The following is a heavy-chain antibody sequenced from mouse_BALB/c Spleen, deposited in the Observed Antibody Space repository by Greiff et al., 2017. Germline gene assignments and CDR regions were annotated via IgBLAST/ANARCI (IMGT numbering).Heavy chain of an antibody. CDR1: EYEFPSHD. V-gene: IGHV5-2*01. CDR3: ARRGYYGSSSYWYFDV. J-gene: IGHJ1*01. Sequence: DVHLVESGGGLVQPGESLKLSCESNEYEFPSHDMSWVRKTPEKRLELVAAINSDGGSTYYPDTMERRFIISRDNTKKTLYLQMSSLRSEDTALYYCARRGYYGSSSYWYFDVWGAGTTVTVSA. CDR2: INSDGGST. D-gene: IGHD1-1*01.